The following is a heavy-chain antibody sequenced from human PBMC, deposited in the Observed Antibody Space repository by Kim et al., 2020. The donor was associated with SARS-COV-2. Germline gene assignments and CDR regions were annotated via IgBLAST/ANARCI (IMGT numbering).Heavy chain of an antibody. V-gene: IGHV3-43*02. D-gene: IGHD3-16*01. CDR3: AKDMFWLWGIRSSGAFDI. J-gene: IGHJ3*02. CDR2: ISGDGGST. CDR1: GFTFDDYA. Sequence: GGSLRLSCAASGFTFDDYAMHWVRQAPGKGLEWVSLISGDGGSTYYADSVKGRFTISRDNSKNSLYLQMNSLRTEDTALYYCAKDMFWLWGIRSSGAFDIWGQGTMVTVSS.